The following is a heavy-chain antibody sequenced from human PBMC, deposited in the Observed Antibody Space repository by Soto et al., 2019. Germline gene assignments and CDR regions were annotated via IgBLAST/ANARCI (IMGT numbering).Heavy chain of an antibody. V-gene: IGHV3-23*01. Sequence: EVQLLESGGGLVQPGGSLRLSCAASGFTFSSYAMSWVRQAPGKGLEWVSAISGSGGSSYYADSVKGRFTISRDNSKNTLYLQMNSLRAEDTAVYYCAKDLRYRGIAVVGKIFDYWGQGTLVTVSS. D-gene: IGHD6-19*01. CDR1: GFTFSSYA. CDR3: AKDLRYRGIAVVGKIFDY. CDR2: ISGSGGSS. J-gene: IGHJ4*02.